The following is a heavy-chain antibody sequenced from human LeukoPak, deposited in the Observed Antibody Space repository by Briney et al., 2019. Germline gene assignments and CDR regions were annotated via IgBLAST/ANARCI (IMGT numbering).Heavy chain of an antibody. CDR3: AKGSIMITFGGGQFDY. CDR1: GFTFSSYS. Sequence: GGTLRLSCAASGFTFSSYSMNWVRQAPGKGLEWVSSISSSSSYIYYADSVKGRFTISRDNAKNSLYLQMNSLRAEDTAVYYCAKGSIMITFGGGQFDYWGQGTLVTVSS. CDR2: ISSSSSYI. V-gene: IGHV3-21*04. D-gene: IGHD3-16*01. J-gene: IGHJ4*02.